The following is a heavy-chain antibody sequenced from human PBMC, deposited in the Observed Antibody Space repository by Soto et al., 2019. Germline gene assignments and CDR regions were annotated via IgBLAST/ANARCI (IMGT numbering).Heavy chain of an antibody. Sequence: GESLKISCKGSGYSFTSYWIGWVRQMPGKGLEWMGIIYPGDSDTRYSPSFQGQVTISADKSISTAYLQWSSLKASDTAMYYCARPVGPDDFRSGHLDYWGQGTLVTVSS. CDR1: GYSFTSYW. CDR2: IYPGDSDT. J-gene: IGHJ4*02. D-gene: IGHD3-3*01. V-gene: IGHV5-51*01. CDR3: ARPVGPDDFRSGHLDY.